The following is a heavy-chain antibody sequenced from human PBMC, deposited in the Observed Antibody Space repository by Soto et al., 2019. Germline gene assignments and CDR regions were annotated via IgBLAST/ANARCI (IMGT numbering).Heavy chain of an antibody. D-gene: IGHD3-10*01. CDR3: ANSLSVFDVSGCYVRPRGGALEI. Sequence: EVQLLESGGGLVQPGGSLRLSCAASGFTFSSYAMSWVRQAPGKGLEWVSAITSSGGSTYYADSVKGRFTISRDNSKNTLYLQMNSRRAEDTTAYYCANSLSVFDVSGCYVRPRGGALEIWGQGTMVTVSS. CDR1: GFTFSSYA. CDR2: ITSSGGST. V-gene: IGHV3-23*01. J-gene: IGHJ3*02.